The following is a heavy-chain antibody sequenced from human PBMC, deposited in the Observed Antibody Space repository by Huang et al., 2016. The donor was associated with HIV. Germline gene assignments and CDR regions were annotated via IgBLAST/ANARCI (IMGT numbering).Heavy chain of an antibody. CDR3: VSGVNYKFDY. CDR2: VNRDGRST. Sequence: EVQLAESGGGLVQPGGSLRLSCAASGLTFSNFWMHWVRQAPGKGLVWVSRVNRDGRSTTYADSVEGRFTISRDNAKNTLHLQMNSLRVEDTAIYYCVSGVNYKFDYWGQGTPVTVSS. D-gene: IGHD3-10*01. J-gene: IGHJ4*02. V-gene: IGHV3-74*03. CDR1: GLTFSNFW.